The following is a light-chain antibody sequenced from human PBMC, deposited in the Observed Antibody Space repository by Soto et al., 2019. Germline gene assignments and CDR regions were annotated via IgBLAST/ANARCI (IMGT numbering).Light chain of an antibody. CDR1: QSVDSVY. Sequence: EIVLTQSPGTLSLSPGERATLSCRASQSVDSVYLTWYQQKPGQAPRLLIYGASTRAAGIPSRFSGSGSGTDFILTISRLEPDDFAVYYCQQYDTSPPLYTFGQGTKLEFK. J-gene: IGKJ2*01. CDR3: QQYDTSPPLYT. CDR2: GAS. V-gene: IGKV3-20*01.